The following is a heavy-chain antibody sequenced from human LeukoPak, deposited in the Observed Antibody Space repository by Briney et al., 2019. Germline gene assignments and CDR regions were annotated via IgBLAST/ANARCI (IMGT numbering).Heavy chain of an antibody. J-gene: IGHJ4*02. CDR2: ISSSGSTI. D-gene: IGHD2-2*01. CDR3: ARGLPATLLDY. V-gene: IGHV3-11*01. CDR1: GFTFSDYY. Sequence: GGSLRLPCAASGFTFSDYYMSWIRQAPGKGLEWVSYISSSGSTIYYADSVKGRFTISRDNAKNSLYLQMNSLRAEDTAIYYCARGLPATLLDYWGQGTLVTVSS.